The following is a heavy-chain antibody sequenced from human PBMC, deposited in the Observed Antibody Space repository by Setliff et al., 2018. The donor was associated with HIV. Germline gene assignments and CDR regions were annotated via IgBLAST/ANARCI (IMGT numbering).Heavy chain of an antibody. V-gene: IGHV1-2*06. CDR3: ARGTRVGANGAFDI. Sequence: ASVKVSCKASGYTFTGYYMHWVRQAPGQGLEWMGRINPNSGGTNYPQKFQGRVTMTRDTSISTVYMELSRLRSDDTAVYYCARGTRVGANGAFDIWGQGTMVTVSS. CDR2: INPNSGGT. D-gene: IGHD1-26*01. CDR1: GYTFTGYY. J-gene: IGHJ3*02.